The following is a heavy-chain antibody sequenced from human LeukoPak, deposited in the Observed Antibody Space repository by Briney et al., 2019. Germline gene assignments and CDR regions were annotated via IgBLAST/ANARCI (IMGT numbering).Heavy chain of an antibody. Sequence: ASVKVSCKASGGTFSSYAISWVRQAPGQGLEWMGWINPNSGGTNYAQKFQGRVTMTRDTSISTAYMELSRLRSDDTAVYYCARWYGSGVPDYYMDVWGKGTTVTISS. J-gene: IGHJ6*03. CDR2: INPNSGGT. CDR1: GGTFSSYA. V-gene: IGHV1-2*02. D-gene: IGHD3-10*01. CDR3: ARWYGSGVPDYYMDV.